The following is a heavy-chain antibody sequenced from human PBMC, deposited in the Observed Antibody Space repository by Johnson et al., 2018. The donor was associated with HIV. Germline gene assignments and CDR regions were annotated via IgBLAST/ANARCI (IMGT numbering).Heavy chain of an antibody. CDR1: GFTFSSYA. J-gene: IGHJ3*02. CDR2: ISYDGSNK. Sequence: QVQLVESGGGVVQPGRSLRLSCAASGFTFSSYAMHWVRQAPGKGLEWVAVISYDGSNKYYADSVKGRFTISRDNSKHTLYLQMNRLRAEDTAVYYCARYRAVAATSGAGAFDIWGQGTMVTVSS. V-gene: IGHV3-30*04. CDR3: ARYRAVAATSGAGAFDI. D-gene: IGHD2-15*01.